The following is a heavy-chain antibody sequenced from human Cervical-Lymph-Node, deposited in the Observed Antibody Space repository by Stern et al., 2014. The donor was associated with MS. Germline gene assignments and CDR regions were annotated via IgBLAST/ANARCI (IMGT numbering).Heavy chain of an antibody. Sequence: QVQLVESGGGVVQPGWSLRLSCAASGFIFSNYAMHWVRQPPGEGLEWVAGVSSDGANTYFADSVKGRFTISRDNSKNTLYLQMNSPKIEDTAIYYCASQIWGQGTMVTVSS. J-gene: IGHJ3*02. CDR1: GFIFSNYA. CDR2: VSSDGANT. CDR3: ASQI. V-gene: IGHV3-30*01.